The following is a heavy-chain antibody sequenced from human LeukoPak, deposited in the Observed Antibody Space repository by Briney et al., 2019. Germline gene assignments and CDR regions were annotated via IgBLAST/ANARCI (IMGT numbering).Heavy chain of an antibody. Sequence: PSETLSLTCTVSGYSISSGYYWGWIRQPPGKGLEWIGSIYHSGSTYYNPSLKSRVTISVDTSKNQFSLKLSSVTAADTAVYYCARDPRGLVGWGQGTLVTVSS. CDR1: GYSISSGYY. D-gene: IGHD3-10*01. J-gene: IGHJ4*02. CDR3: ARDPRGLVG. V-gene: IGHV4-38-2*02. CDR2: IYHSGST.